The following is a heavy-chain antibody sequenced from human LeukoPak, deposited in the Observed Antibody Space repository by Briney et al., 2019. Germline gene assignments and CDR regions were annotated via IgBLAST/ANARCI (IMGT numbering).Heavy chain of an antibody. CDR2: INHSGST. CDR3: ARRRYCSGGSCYARYNWFDP. V-gene: IGHV4-38-2*02. D-gene: IGHD2-15*01. CDR1: GYSISSGYY. J-gene: IGHJ5*02. Sequence: SETLSPTCTVSGYSISSGYYWSWIRQPPGKGLEWIGEINHSGSTNYNPSLKSRVTISVDTSKNQFSLKLSSVTAADTAVYYCARRRYCSGGSCYARYNWFDPWGQGTLVTVSS.